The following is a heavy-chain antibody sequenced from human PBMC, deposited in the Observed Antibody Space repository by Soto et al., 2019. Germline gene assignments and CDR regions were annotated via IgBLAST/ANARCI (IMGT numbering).Heavy chain of an antibody. J-gene: IGHJ6*02. Sequence: GGSLRLSCAASGFTFSSYAMHWVRQAPGKGLEWVAVISYDGSNKYYADSVKGRFTISRDNSKNTLYLQMNSLRAEDTAVYYCARVMVRVFQPIAAAGSWYYYGMDVWGQGTTVTVSS. CDR3: ARVMVRVFQPIAAAGSWYYYGMDV. D-gene: IGHD6-13*01. V-gene: IGHV3-30-3*01. CDR2: ISYDGSNK. CDR1: GFTFSSYA.